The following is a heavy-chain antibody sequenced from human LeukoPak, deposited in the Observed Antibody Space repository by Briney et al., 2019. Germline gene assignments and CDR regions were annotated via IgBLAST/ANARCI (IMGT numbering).Heavy chain of an antibody. CDR1: GSTFTFYY. CDR3: ARLDSYGSSQADY. Sequence: ASVTVSFTSSGSTFTFYYMHWERQAPGQGLEWMGLISPYSGIGNYAQMLQGRVTMTTDISTSTAYMELRSLRSDDTAMYYCARLDSYGSSQADYWGQGALVTVTS. D-gene: IGHD5-18*01. J-gene: IGHJ4*02. V-gene: IGHV1-18*04. CDR2: ISPYSGIG.